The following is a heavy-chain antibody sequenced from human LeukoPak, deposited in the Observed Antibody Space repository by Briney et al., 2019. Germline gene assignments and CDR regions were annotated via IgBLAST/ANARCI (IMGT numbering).Heavy chain of an antibody. CDR3: ARDSPFGIVVVPAASLRLDV. CDR2: ISAYNGNT. Sequence: ASVKVSCKASGYTFTSYGISWVRQAPGQGLEWMGWISAYNGNTNYAQKLQGRVTMTADTSTSTAYMELRSLRSDDTAVYYCARDSPFGIVVVPAASLRLDVWGQGTTVTVSS. D-gene: IGHD2-2*01. CDR1: GYTFTSYG. V-gene: IGHV1-18*01. J-gene: IGHJ6*02.